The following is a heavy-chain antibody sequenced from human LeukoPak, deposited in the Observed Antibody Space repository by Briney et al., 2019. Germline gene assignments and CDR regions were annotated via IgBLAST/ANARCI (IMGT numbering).Heavy chain of an antibody. Sequence: SETLSLTCTVSGGSISSGDYYWSWIRQPPGKGLEWIGEINHSGSTNYNPSLKSRVTISVDTSKNQFSLKLSSVTAADTAVYYCARVKLRLGYFDYWGQGTLVTVSS. D-gene: IGHD3-16*01. V-gene: IGHV4-39*07. J-gene: IGHJ4*02. CDR1: GGSISSGDYY. CDR2: INHSGST. CDR3: ARVKLRLGYFDY.